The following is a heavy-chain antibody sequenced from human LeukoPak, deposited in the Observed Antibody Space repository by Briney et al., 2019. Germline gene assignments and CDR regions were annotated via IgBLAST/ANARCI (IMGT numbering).Heavy chain of an antibody. J-gene: IGHJ5*02. Sequence: GGSLRLSCAASGFTFSDYYMTWIRQAPGRGLEWIAYINGSSSDTKYADSVKGRFTISRDNAKNSLYLLMNSLRAEDTAVYYCARRGTTYCTVDSCHPNWFDPWGQGTLVTVSS. CDR3: ARRGTTYCTVDSCHPNWFDP. V-gene: IGHV3-11*03. CDR2: INGSSSDT. D-gene: IGHD2-15*01. CDR1: GFTFSDYY.